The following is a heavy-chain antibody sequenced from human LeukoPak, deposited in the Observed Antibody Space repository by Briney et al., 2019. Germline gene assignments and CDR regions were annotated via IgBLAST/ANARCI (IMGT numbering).Heavy chain of an antibody. CDR1: GGSISSGDYY. V-gene: IGHV4-30-4*01. J-gene: IGHJ4*02. CDR3: ARYGSGITGFDY. Sequence: SETLSLTCTVSGGSISSGDYYWSWIRQPPGKGLEWIGYIYYGGSTYYNPSLKSRVTISVDTSKNQFSLKLSPVTAADTAVYYCARYGSGITGFDYWGQGTLVTVSS. CDR2: IYYGGST. D-gene: IGHD3-10*01.